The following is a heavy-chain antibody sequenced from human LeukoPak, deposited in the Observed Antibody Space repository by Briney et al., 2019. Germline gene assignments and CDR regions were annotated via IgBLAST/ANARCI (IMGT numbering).Heavy chain of an antibody. CDR2: IYTSGST. CDR3: ARDSQYDSSGYRFDY. CDR1: GGSISSYY. Sequence: PSETLSLTCTVSGGSISSYYWSWIRQPAGKGLEWIGRIYTSGSTNYNPSLKSRVTMSVDTSKNQFSLKLSSVTAADTAVYYCARDSQYDSSGYRFDYWGQGTLVTVSS. D-gene: IGHD3-22*01. J-gene: IGHJ4*02. V-gene: IGHV4-4*07.